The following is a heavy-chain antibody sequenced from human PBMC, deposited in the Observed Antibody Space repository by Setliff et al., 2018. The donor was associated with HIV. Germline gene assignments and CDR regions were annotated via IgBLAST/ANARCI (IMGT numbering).Heavy chain of an antibody. Sequence: PSETLSLTCTVSGGSITSGDYHWSWIRQPPGKGLEWIGYIYYTGSTYYNPSLKSRLTISIDTSKNQFSLKLRSVTAADTAVYYCARDLWGDDYYYNNMDVWGKGTTVTVSS. CDR1: GGSITSGDYH. CDR2: IYYTGST. D-gene: IGHD2-21*02. V-gene: IGHV4-30-4*08. J-gene: IGHJ6*03. CDR3: ARDLWGDDYYYNNMDV.